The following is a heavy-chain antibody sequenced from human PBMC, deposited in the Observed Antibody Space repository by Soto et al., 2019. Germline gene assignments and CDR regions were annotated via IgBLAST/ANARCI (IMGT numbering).Heavy chain of an antibody. J-gene: IGHJ6*02. D-gene: IGHD3-22*01. Sequence: GWSLRLSCAASGFTFSSYAMPWVRQAPGKGLEWVAVISYDGSNKYYADSVKGRFTISRDNSKNTLYLQMNSLRAEDTAVYYCARDKVGYYDSSGYYYGMDVWGQGTTVTVSS. CDR1: GFTFSSYA. CDR3: ARDKVGYYDSSGYYYGMDV. V-gene: IGHV3-30-3*01. CDR2: ISYDGSNK.